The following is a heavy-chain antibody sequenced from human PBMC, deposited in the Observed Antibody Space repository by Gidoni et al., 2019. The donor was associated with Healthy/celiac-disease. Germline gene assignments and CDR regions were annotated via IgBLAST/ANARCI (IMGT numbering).Heavy chain of an antibody. J-gene: IGHJ4*02. D-gene: IGHD3-22*01. Sequence: FSSYAMSWVRQAPGKGLEWVSAISGSGGSTYYADSVKGRFTISRDKSKNTLYLQMNSLRAEDTAVYYCANSWGYYFDYWGQGTLVTVSS. CDR1: FSSYA. V-gene: IGHV3-23*01. CDR3: ANSWGYYFDY. CDR2: ISGSGGST.